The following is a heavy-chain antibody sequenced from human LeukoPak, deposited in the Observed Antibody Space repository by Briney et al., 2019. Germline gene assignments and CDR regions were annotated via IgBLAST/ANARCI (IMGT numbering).Heavy chain of an antibody. D-gene: IGHD6-19*01. V-gene: IGHV3-11*04. CDR1: GFTFSDYY. CDR3: ARDQTGITVAATGWFDP. CDR2: ISNSGTTR. J-gene: IGHJ5*02. Sequence: GGSLRLSCAASGFTFSDYYMSWIRQAPGRGLEWVSYISNSGTTRYYADSVKGRFTISRDSAKNSLYLQMNSLRAEDTAAYYCARDQTGITVAATGWFDPWGQGTLVTVPS.